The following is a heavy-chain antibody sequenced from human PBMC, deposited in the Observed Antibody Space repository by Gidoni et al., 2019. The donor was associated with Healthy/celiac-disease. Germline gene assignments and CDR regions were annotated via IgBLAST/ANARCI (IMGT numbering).Heavy chain of an antibody. Sequence: QVQRLQSGAEVQKPGASVKVSCKASGYTFTSYGISWVRQATGQGLEGMGWISAYNGNTNSAQKLQGRVTMTPDTATSTDSMEPRSLRSDDTAVYYCARVQVGRNDGSGTAAFDIWGQGTMVTVSS. CDR3: ARVQVGRNDGSGTAAFDI. D-gene: IGHD3-10*01. V-gene: IGHV1-18*01. CDR1: GYTFTSYG. CDR2: ISAYNGNT. J-gene: IGHJ3*02.